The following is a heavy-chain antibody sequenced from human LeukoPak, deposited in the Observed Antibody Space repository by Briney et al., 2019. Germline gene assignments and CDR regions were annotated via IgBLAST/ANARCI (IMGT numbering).Heavy chain of an antibody. CDR2: ISSSSSII. J-gene: IGHJ4*02. CDR3: GRDYEERTTDY. CDR1: GFTFSTYS. Sequence: HPGGSLRLSCAASGFTFSTYSMNWVRQAPGKGLEWVSYISSSSSIINYAESVRGRFTISRDNAKNLLYLQMNSLRAEDTAVYYCGRDYEERTTDYWGQGTLVTVSS. D-gene: IGHD3-16*01. V-gene: IGHV3-48*04.